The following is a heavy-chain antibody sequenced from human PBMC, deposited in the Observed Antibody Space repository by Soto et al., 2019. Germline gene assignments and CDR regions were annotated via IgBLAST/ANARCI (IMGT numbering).Heavy chain of an antibody. Sequence: GGSVRLSCAASGFTFSSYAMRWVRQGPGKGLEWVSVISNSGGSTYNADSVKGRFTISRDNSKSTLYLQMNSLRAEDTAVYYCGKGRSYYYYYGVDVWGQGTTVTVSS. CDR3: GKGRSYYYYYGVDV. J-gene: IGHJ6*02. V-gene: IGHV3-23*01. CDR1: GFTFSSYA. D-gene: IGHD1-26*01. CDR2: ISNSGGST.